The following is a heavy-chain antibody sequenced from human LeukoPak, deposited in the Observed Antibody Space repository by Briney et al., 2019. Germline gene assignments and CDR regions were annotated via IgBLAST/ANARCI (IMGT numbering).Heavy chain of an antibody. V-gene: IGHV1-2*02. CDR2: INPNSGGT. D-gene: IGHD6-6*01. CDR3: ATGIAARPPPDY. CDR1: GYTFTGYY. J-gene: IGHJ4*02. Sequence: ASVKVSCKASGYTFTGYYMHWVRQGPGQGLEWMGWINPNSGGTNYAQKFQGRVTMTRDTSISTAYMELSRLRSDDTAVYYCATGIAARPPPDYWGQGTLVTVSS.